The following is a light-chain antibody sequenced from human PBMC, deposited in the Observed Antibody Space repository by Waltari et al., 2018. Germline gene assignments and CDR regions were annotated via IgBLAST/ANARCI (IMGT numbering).Light chain of an antibody. CDR1: SSNSGNNY. J-gene: IGLJ7*01. CDR2: EQP. Sequence: QSVLTQPPSVSAAPGQRVTISCSGGSSNSGNNYVSWYRQFPGTAPKLPSHEQPERASGIPGRLSGCKSGTSASLDITGRQAGDEADYYCGTWDSSLSGAVFGGGTHLTVL. V-gene: IGLV1-51*02. CDR3: GTWDSSLSGAV.